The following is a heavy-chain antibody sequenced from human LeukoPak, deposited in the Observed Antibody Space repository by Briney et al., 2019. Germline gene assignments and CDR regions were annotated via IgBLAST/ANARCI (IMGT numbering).Heavy chain of an antibody. J-gene: IGHJ6*03. CDR2: IYTSGST. CDR1: GGSISSGSYY. V-gene: IGHV4-61*02. CDR3: ARLDYGSGSYFHRGKYYMDV. Sequence: PSETLSLTCTVSGGSISSGSYYWSWIRQPAGKGLEWTGRIYTSGSTNYNPSLKSRVTISVGTSKNQFSLKLSSVTAADTAVYYCARLDYGSGSYFHRGKYYMDVWGKGTTVTISS. D-gene: IGHD3-10*01.